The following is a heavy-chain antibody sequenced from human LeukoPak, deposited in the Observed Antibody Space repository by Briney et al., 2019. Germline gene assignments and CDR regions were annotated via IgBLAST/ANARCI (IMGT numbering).Heavy chain of an antibody. CDR3: AKTTQLELRKDAFDI. V-gene: IGHV3-38-3*01. CDR1: GFTVSSNE. D-gene: IGHD1-7*01. J-gene: IGHJ3*02. CDR2: ISGGST. Sequence: GGSLRLSCAASGFTVSSNEMSWVRQAPGKGLEWVSSISGGSTYYADSRKGRFTISRDNSKNTLYLQMNSLRAEDTAVYYCAKTTQLELRKDAFDIWGQGTMVTVSS.